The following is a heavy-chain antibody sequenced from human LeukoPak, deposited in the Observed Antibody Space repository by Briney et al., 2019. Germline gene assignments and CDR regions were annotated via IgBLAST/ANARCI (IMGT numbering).Heavy chain of an antibody. D-gene: IGHD6-19*01. CDR3: AGDSSVWLYVDY. V-gene: IGHV4-61*08. CDR1: GGSISSGDYY. J-gene: IGHJ4*02. CDR2: ISYKGST. Sequence: SQTLSLTCTVSGGSISSGDYYWSWIRQPPGKGLEWIGYISYKGSTNYNPSLKSRVTLSIDTSKNQFSLKLTSVTAADTAVYYCAGDSSVWLYVDYWGQGTLVTVSS.